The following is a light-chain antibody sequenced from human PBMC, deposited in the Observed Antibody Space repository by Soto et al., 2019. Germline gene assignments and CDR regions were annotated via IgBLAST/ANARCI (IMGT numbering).Light chain of an antibody. J-gene: IGKJ5*01. CDR3: HSRA. CDR1: QTIYSN. CDR2: RAS. Sequence: IVMTQSPATLSVSPGERATLSCRAGQTIYSNVAWYQQRPGQAPRLLIYRASTRATGVPARFSGSGSGTEFTLTISGLHSEDFATYFCHSRAFGQGTRL. V-gene: IGKV3-15*01.